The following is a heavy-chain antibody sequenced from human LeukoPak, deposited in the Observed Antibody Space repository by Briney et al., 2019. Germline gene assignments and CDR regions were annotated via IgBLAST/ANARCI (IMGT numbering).Heavy chain of an antibody. Sequence: ASVKVSCKVSGYTLTELSMHWVRQAPGKGLEWMGGFDPEDGETIYAQKFQGRVTMTEDTSTDTAYMELSSLRSEDTAVCYCATEIAVAGADPNWYFDLWGRGTLVTVSS. J-gene: IGHJ2*01. CDR2: FDPEDGET. D-gene: IGHD6-19*01. CDR3: ATEIAVAGADPNWYFDL. V-gene: IGHV1-24*01. CDR1: GYTLTELS.